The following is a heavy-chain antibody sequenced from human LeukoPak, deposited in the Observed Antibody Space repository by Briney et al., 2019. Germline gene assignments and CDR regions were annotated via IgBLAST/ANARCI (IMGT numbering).Heavy chain of an antibody. CDR3: ARTNSGSNHPSSYGMDV. J-gene: IGHJ6*02. V-gene: IGHV4-34*01. CDR1: GGSFTGYH. CDR2: INHSGIT. Sequence: SETLSLTCALSGGSFTGYHWSWIRQSPGKGLEWLGEINHSGITNYNPSLSSRVTVSVDTSKNQFSLNLTSVTAADTALYYCARTNSGSNHPSSYGMDVWGQGTTVTVSS. D-gene: IGHD1-26*01.